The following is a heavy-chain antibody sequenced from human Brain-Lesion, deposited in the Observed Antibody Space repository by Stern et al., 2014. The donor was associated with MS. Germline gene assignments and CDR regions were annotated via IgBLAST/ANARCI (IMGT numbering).Heavy chain of an antibody. Sequence: VQLVESGPGLVKPSQTLSLTCTVSGGSTSRRDYYWSWIRQPPGRGLEWIGSIYSSGNSFYNPSLKSRLTISLDTPKNQFSLRLNSVTATDTAVYYCARGPLEEIDMKTFFYAMDVWGQGTTVTVSS. D-gene: IGHD1-1*01. V-gene: IGHV4-30-4*01. CDR3: ARGPLEEIDMKTFFYAMDV. CDR1: GGSTSRRDYY. CDR2: IYSSGNS. J-gene: IGHJ6*02.